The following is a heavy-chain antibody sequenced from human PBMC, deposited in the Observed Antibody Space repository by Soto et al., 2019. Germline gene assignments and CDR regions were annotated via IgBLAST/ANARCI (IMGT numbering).Heavy chain of an antibody. D-gene: IGHD2-2*01. CDR3: ATAISSPFSNFDY. V-gene: IGHV3-7*01. CDR1: GFTFSTYW. J-gene: IGHJ4*02. Sequence: EVQLVQSGGDLVQPGGSLRLSCLASGFTFSTYWMTWVRQAPGMGLEWVAGIKEDGSEEVYVDSVKGRFSISRDNAKTSLYLQLNSLRAEETAVYYCATAISSPFSNFDYWGQGSLVTVSS. CDR2: IKEDGSEE.